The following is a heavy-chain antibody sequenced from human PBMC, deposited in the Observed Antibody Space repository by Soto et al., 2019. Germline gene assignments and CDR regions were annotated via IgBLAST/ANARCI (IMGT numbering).Heavy chain of an antibody. V-gene: IGHV4-31*03. CDR3: ARTPGY. CDR2: IYYSGST. J-gene: IGHJ4*02. Sequence: SETLSLTCTVSGGSMSGYYWSWIRQHPGKGLEWIGYIYYSGSTYYNPSLKSRVTISVDTSKNQFSLKLSSVTAADTAVYYCARTPGYWGQGTLVTVSS. CDR1: GGSMSGYY.